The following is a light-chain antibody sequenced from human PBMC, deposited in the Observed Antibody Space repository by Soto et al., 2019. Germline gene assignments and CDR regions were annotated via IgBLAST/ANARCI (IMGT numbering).Light chain of an antibody. CDR1: QSIRKH. J-gene: IGKJ1*01. CDR2: AAS. V-gene: IGKV1-39*01. CDR3: QHSYSSPPT. Sequence: DIPMTQSAAARSASVERRVMSTCRASQSIRKHLNWYQQKPGKAPKLLILAASSLQSGVPSRFSGSRSGPDVTLTISSLQPEDFATYYCQHSYSSPPTFGQGTKVDIK.